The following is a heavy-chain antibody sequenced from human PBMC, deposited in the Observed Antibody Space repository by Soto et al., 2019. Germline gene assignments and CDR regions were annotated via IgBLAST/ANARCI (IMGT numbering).Heavy chain of an antibody. CDR2: ISYDGSNK. CDR3: AKDLDGGPDY. V-gene: IGHV3-30*18. Sequence: QVQLVESGGGVVQPGRSLRLSCAASGFTFSTYGMHWVRQAPGKGLEWVAVISYDGSNKNYADSVKVRFTISRETSKNPLALQMNSLRAEDTALYYCAKDLDGGPDYWGQGTLVTVSS. CDR1: GFTFSTYG. D-gene: IGHD3-16*01. J-gene: IGHJ4*02.